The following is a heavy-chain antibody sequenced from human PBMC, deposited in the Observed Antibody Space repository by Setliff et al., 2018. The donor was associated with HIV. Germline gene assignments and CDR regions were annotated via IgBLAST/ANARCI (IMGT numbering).Heavy chain of an antibody. V-gene: IGHV4-39*02. D-gene: IGHD2-15*01. CDR2: IYYRGSA. CDR1: GGSITTTNYY. CDR3: ARSSLHCGGGSCYLTWFDP. J-gene: IGHJ5*02. Sequence: PSETLSLTCTVSGGSITTTNYYWGWVRQSPGKGLEWIGVIYYRGSAYYNLSLQSRVTLSVDTSKNSFSLHLTSVTAADTAVYYCARSSLHCGGGSCYLTWFDPWGQGTLVTVSS.